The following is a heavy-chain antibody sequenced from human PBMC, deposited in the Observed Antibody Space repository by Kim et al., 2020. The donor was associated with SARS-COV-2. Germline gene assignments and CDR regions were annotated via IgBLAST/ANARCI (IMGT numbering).Heavy chain of an antibody. D-gene: IGHD3-3*01. V-gene: IGHV1-46*01. J-gene: IGHJ6*02. Sequence: KFQGRVTLTRDTSTSTVYMELSSLRSEETAVYYCARDGLLLEWLTYGMDVWGQGTTVTVSS. CDR3: ARDGLLLEWLTYGMDV.